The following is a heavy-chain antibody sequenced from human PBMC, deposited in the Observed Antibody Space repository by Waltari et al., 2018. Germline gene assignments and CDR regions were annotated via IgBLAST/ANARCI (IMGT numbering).Heavy chain of an antibody. CDR1: DFSISSGYY. CDR3: ARAPSTYSSSWYRVGFDY. V-gene: IGHV4-38-2*02. CDR2: IYHSGST. D-gene: IGHD6-13*01. J-gene: IGHJ4*02. Sequence: QVRLQESGPGLVKPSETLSLTCSVSDFSISSGYYWAWIRQPPGKGLEWIASIYHSGSTYYNPSLKSRVTIFVDTSKTQFSLKLTSVTAADTAVYFCARAPSTYSSSWYRVGFDYWGQGTLVTVSS.